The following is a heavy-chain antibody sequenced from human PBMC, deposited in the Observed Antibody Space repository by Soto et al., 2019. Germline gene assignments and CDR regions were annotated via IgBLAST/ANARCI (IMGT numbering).Heavy chain of an antibody. CDR2: VSHDGRNT. CDR1: GFTFGYYS. V-gene: IGHV3-30*03. D-gene: IGHD5-18*01. J-gene: IGHJ4*02. CDR3: TTNPVGYRYFDY. Sequence: GGSLRLSCAASGFTFGYYSMHWVRQAPGKGLEWVAVVSHDGRNTHYADSVKGRFTISRDSSKNTVSLEMTSLRPEDIAVYYCTTNPVGYRYFDYWGQGTLVTVSS.